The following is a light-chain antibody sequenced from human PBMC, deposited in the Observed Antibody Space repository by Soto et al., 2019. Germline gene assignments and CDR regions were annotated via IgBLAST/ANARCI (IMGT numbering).Light chain of an antibody. CDR2: DVS. CDR3: SSYTTGSTLV. Sequence: QSALSQPASVSGSPGQSITISCTGSSSDVGGFNYVSWYQQHPGKAPKVMIHDVSNRPLGVSNRFSGSKSGNTASLTISGLQAEDEADYYCSSYTTGSTLVFGGGTKLTVL. J-gene: IGLJ2*01. V-gene: IGLV2-14*01. CDR1: SSDVGGFNY.